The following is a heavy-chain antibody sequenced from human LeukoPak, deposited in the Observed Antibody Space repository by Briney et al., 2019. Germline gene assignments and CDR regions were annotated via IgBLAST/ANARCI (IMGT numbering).Heavy chain of an antibody. CDR2: INNRETT. D-gene: IGHD4-17*01. CDR3: ARYRDGDRDISLDI. V-gene: IGHV4-59*08. J-gene: IGHJ4*02. Sequence: SETLSLTCTVSGDSITRDYWSWIRQPPGKGLEWIGFINNRETTNSNPSLTSRVTISRDMSKNQFALKLSSVSAADTAVYYCARYRDGDRDISLDIWGQGTLVTVSS. CDR1: GDSITRDY.